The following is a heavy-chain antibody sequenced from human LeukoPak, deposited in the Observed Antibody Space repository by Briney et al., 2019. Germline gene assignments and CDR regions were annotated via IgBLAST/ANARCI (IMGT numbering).Heavy chain of an antibody. D-gene: IGHD3-3*01. V-gene: IGHV4-4*07. J-gene: IGHJ5*02. CDR3: ARDHFARVVINNWFDP. CDR1: GGSISSYY. CDR2: IYTSGST. Sequence: SETLSLTCVVSGGSISSYYWSWIRQPAGKGLEWIGRIYTSGSTNYNPSLKSRVTMSVDTSKNQFSLKLSSVTAADTAVYYCARDHFARVVINNWFDPWGQGTLVTVSS.